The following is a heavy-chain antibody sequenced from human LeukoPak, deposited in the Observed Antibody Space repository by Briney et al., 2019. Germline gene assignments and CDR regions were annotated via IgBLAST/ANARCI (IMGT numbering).Heavy chain of an antibody. Sequence: SETLSLTCTVSGVSISSYYWSWIRQPPGKGLEWIGYIYYSGSTNYNPSLKSRVTISVDTSKNQFSLKLSSVTAADTAVYYCARQLSIVGAPIYWGQGTLVTVSS. D-gene: IGHD1-26*01. CDR3: ARQLSIVGAPIY. CDR2: IYYSGST. J-gene: IGHJ4*02. CDR1: GVSISSYY. V-gene: IGHV4-59*08.